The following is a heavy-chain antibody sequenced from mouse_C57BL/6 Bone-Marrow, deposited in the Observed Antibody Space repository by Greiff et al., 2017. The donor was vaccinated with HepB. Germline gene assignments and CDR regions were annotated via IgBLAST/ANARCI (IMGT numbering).Heavy chain of an antibody. D-gene: IGHD2-4*01. CDR2: IRDGGSYT. J-gene: IGHJ2*01. Sequence: EVKLMESGGGLVKPGGSLKLSCAASGFTFSSYAMSWVRQTPEKRLEWVATIRDGGSYTNYPDNVKGRFTISRDNAKNNLYLQMSHLKSEDTAMYYCARDFDYDGGYWGQGTTLTVSS. V-gene: IGHV5-4*01. CDR3: ARDFDYDGGY. CDR1: GFTFSSYA.